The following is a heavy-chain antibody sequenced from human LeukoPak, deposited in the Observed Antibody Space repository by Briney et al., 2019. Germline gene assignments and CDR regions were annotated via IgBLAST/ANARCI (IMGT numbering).Heavy chain of an antibody. D-gene: IGHD3-10*01. CDR3: ARVATMVRGSNGMDV. J-gene: IGHJ6*04. V-gene: IGHV4-59*01. CDR1: GGSISIYY. Sequence: SETLSLTCTVSGGSISIYYWTWIRQPPGKGLEWIGYIYYSGSTNYNPSLRSRATISVDTSKKQFSLNLSSVTAADTALYYCARVATMVRGSNGMDVWGKGTTVTVSS. CDR2: IYYSGST.